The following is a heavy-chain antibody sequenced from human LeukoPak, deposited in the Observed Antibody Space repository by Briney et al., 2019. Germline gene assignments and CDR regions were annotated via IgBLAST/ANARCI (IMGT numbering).Heavy chain of an antibody. V-gene: IGHV1-18*01. D-gene: IGHD2-2*01. CDR3: AREDCSSTSCSDYYYYYGMDV. Sequence: ASVKVSCKASGYTFTSYGISWVRQAPGQGLEWMGWISAYNGNTNYAQKLQGRVTMTTDTSTSTAYMELRSLRSDDTAVYYCAREDCSSTSCSDYYYYYGMDVWGQGTTVTVSS. CDR1: GYTFTSYG. J-gene: IGHJ6*02. CDR2: ISAYNGNT.